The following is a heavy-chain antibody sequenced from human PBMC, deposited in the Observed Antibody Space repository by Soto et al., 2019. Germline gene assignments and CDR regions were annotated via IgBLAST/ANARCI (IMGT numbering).Heavy chain of an antibody. V-gene: IGHV1-18*01. CDR2: ISAYNGNT. D-gene: IGHD3-3*01. CDR1: GYTFTSYG. J-gene: IGHJ3*02. CDR3: ARAQDTYYDFWSGYQAFDI. Sequence: ASVKVSCKASGYTFTSYGISWVRQAPGQGLEWMGWISAYNGNTNYAQKLQGRVTMTTDTSTSTAYMELRSLRSDDTAVYYCARAQDTYYDFWSGYQAFDIWGQGTMVTVSS.